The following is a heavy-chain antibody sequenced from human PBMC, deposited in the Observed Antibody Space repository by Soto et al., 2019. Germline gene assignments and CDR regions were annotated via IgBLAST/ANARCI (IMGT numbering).Heavy chain of an antibody. CDR1: GFTFSSYA. V-gene: IGHV3-30-3*01. CDR3: ARDGDYGGSDLNYGMDV. J-gene: IGHJ6*02. D-gene: IGHD2-15*01. CDR2: ISYDGSNK. Sequence: QVQLVESGGGVVQPGRSLRLSCAASGFTFSSYAMHWVRQAPGKGLEWVAVISYDGSNKYYADSVKGRFTISRDNSKNRLYLQMNSLRAEDTAVYYCARDGDYGGSDLNYGMDVWGQGTTVTVSS.